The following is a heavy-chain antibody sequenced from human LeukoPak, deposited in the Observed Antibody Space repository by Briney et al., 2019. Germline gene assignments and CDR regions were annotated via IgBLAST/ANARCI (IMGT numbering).Heavy chain of an antibody. D-gene: IGHD3-22*01. CDR2: IWYDGSNK. CDR1: GFTFSSYG. CDR3: AKSYYYDKLAYY. V-gene: IGHV3-30*02. J-gene: IGHJ4*02. Sequence: GGSLRLSCAASGFTFSSYGMHWVRQAPGKGLEWGAVIWYDGSNKYYADSVKGRFTISRDNSKNTLYLQMNSLRAEDTAVYYCAKSYYYDKLAYYWGQGTLVTVSS.